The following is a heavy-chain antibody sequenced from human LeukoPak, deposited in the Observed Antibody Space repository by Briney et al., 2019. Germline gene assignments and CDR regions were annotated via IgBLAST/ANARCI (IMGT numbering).Heavy chain of an antibody. D-gene: IGHD3-22*01. Sequence: SETLSLTCTVSGGSISSSSYYWGWIRQPAGKGLEWIGRIYTSGSTNYNPSLKSRVTMSVDTSKNQFSLKLSSVTAADTAVYYCARSEPDYYDSSGYDWFDPWGQGTLVTVSS. CDR1: GGSISSSSYY. J-gene: IGHJ5*02. V-gene: IGHV4-61*02. CDR2: IYTSGST. CDR3: ARSEPDYYDSSGYDWFDP.